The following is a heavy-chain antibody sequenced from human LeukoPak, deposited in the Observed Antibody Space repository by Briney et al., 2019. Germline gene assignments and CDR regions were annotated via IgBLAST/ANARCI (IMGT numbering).Heavy chain of an antibody. Sequence: GGSLRLSCTASGFSFSTYSMNWVHQAPGKGLEWVSYIVGSSSNIYYADSVKGRFTISRDNAKNSLYLQMDSLRSEDTAVYYSATDSPETAAFDYWGQGTLVTVSS. CDR3: ATDSPETAAFDY. CDR1: GFSFSTYS. D-gene: IGHD1-1*01. J-gene: IGHJ4*02. CDR2: IVGSSSNI. V-gene: IGHV3-48*04.